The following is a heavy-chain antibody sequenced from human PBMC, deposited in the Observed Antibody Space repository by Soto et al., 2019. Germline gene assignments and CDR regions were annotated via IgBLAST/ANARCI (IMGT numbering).Heavy chain of an antibody. J-gene: IGHJ6*04. Sequence: PGGSLRLSCAASGFTVSSNYMSWVRQAPGKGLEWGSVIYSGGSTYYADSVKGRFIISRDNSKNTLYLQMNSLRAEDTAGYYCTTGDIVLVPAAICCSYGMAVWGKGTTVTVSS. V-gene: IGHV3-66*01. D-gene: IGHD2-2*01. CDR3: TTGDIVLVPAAICCSYGMAV. CDR1: GFTVSSNY. CDR2: IYSGGST.